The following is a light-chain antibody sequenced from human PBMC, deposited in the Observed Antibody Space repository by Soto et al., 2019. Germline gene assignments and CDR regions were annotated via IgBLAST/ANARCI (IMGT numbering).Light chain of an antibody. J-gene: IGKJ2*01. CDR3: QQYYGDPPYT. V-gene: IGKV4-1*01. CDR2: WES. Sequence: DIVMTQSPDSLAVSLGERATINCKSSQSILFNSNNKNYLAWYQQKPGQPPKLLFYWESTRESGVPDRFSGSGSGTDFTLTISSLQAEDVAVYYCQQYYGDPPYTFGQGTQLEIK. CDR1: QSILFNSNNKNY.